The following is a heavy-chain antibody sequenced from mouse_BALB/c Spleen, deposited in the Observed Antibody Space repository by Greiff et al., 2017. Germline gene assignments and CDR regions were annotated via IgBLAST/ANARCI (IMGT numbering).Heavy chain of an antibody. CDR3: ARSYRYDGYYFGY. J-gene: IGHJ2*01. Sequence: EVLLVEPGGGLVQPGGSPKLSCAASGFTFCSSGMHWVRQAPGKGLEWVAYISIGSSTINYADTVKGRFTITRDNPKNTLFLQMTSLRSEDTAMYYCARSYRYDGYYFGYWGRGTTVTVSS. CDR2: ISIGSSTI. D-gene: IGHD2-14*01. CDR1: GFTFCSSG. V-gene: IGHV5-17*02.